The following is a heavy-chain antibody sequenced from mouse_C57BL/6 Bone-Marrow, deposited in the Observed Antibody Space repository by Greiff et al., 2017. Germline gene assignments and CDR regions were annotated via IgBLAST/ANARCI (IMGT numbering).Heavy chain of an antibody. CDR3: ARSDEPAWFAY. J-gene: IGHJ3*01. CDR2: IDPSDSYT. V-gene: IGHV1-69*01. Sequence: VQLQQPGAELVMPGASVKLSCKASGYTFTSYWMHWVKQRPGQGLEWIGEIDPSDSYTNYNQKFKGKSTLTVDKSSSAAYMQLSSLRSEDSAVYYCARSDEPAWFAYWGPGRRVTVSA. CDR1: GYTFTSYW. D-gene: IGHD1-3*01.